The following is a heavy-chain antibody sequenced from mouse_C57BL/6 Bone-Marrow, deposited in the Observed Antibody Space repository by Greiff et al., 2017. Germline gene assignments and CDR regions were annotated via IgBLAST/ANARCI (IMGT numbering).Heavy chain of an antibody. CDR3: ARQPPTIPHYCDY. Sequence: EVKLMESGGGLVQPGESLKLSCESNEYEFPSHDMSWVRKTPEKRLELVAAINSDGGSTYYPDTMERRFIISRDNTKKTLYLQMSSLRSEDTALYYCARQPPTIPHYCDYWGQGTTLTVSS. CDR1: EYEFPSHD. J-gene: IGHJ2*01. V-gene: IGHV5-2*01. CDR2: INSDGGST. D-gene: IGHD2-12*01.